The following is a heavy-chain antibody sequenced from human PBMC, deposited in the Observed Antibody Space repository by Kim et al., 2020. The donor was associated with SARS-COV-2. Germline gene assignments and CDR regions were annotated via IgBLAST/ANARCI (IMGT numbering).Heavy chain of an antibody. D-gene: IGHD1-1*01. V-gene: IGHV4-39*01. CDR3: ARGLTT. J-gene: IGHJ4*02. Sequence: FHTGTPNSTPSLTSRVTISVDTSKNQFSLKLSSVTAADTAVYYCARGLTTGGQGTLVTVSS. CDR2: FHTGTP.